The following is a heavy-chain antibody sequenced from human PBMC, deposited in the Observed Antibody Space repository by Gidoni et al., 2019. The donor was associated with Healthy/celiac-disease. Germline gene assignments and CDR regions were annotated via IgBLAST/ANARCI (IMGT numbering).Heavy chain of an antibody. CDR2: ISSRSSTI. Sequence: LSCAASGSPFSSYSMNWVRQAPGKGREWVSDISSRSSTIYYADSWKGRFTISRDNAKNSLYLQMNSLRDEDTAVYYCARDKDAFWSGPIDYWGQGTLVTVSS. CDR1: GSPFSSYS. V-gene: IGHV3-48*02. D-gene: IGHD3-3*01. CDR3: ARDKDAFWSGPIDY. J-gene: IGHJ4*02.